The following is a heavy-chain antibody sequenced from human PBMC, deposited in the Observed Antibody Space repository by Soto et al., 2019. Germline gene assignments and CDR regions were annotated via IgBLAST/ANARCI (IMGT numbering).Heavy chain of an antibody. Sequence: QVQLVESGGGVVQPGRSLRLSCVASGFTLSNTGMHWVRQAPGKGLEWVAMISHDGSNTYYGGSVKGRFTISRDNSWNTLYLQMDSLTPEDTSVYYCAKDWGSSGLFNWFDPWGQGTLVTVSS. D-gene: IGHD6-19*01. J-gene: IGHJ5*02. CDR2: ISHDGSNT. CDR1: GFTLSNTG. V-gene: IGHV3-30*18. CDR3: AKDWGSSGLFNWFDP.